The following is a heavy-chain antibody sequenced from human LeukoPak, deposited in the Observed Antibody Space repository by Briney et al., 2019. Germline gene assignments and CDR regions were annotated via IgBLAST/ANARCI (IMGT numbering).Heavy chain of an antibody. CDR3: ARLRVSGYSSGPSDY. J-gene: IGHJ4*02. V-gene: IGHV4-34*01. Sequence: SETLSLTCAVYGGSFSGYYWSWIRQPPGKGLEWIGEINHSGSTNYNPSLKSRVTISVDTSKNQFSLKLSSVTAADTAVYYCARLRVSGYSSGPSDYWGQGTLVTVSS. CDR1: GGSFSGYY. D-gene: IGHD6-19*01. CDR2: INHSGST.